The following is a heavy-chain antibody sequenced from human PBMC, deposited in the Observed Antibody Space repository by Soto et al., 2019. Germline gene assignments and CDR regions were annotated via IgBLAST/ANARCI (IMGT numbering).Heavy chain of an antibody. CDR2: IWYDGSNK. V-gene: IGHV3-33*01. Sequence: GGSLRLSCAASGFTFSSYGMHWVRQAPGKGLEWVAVIWYDGSNKYYADSVKGRFTISRDNSKNTLYLQMNSLRAEDTAVYYCARVGTWIQLWSPYYYYGMDVWGQGTTVTVSS. CDR3: ARVGTWIQLWSPYYYYGMDV. D-gene: IGHD5-18*01. CDR1: GFTFSSYG. J-gene: IGHJ6*02.